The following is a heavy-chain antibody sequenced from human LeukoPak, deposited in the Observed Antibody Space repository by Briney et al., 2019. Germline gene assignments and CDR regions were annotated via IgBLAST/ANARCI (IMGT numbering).Heavy chain of an antibody. CDR2: INHSGST. V-gene: IGHV4-34*01. Sequence: KPSETLSLTCAVYGGSFSGYYWSWIRQPPGKGLEWIGEINHSGSTNYNPSLKSRVTISVDTSKNQFSLKLSSVTAADTAVYYCARGGRDFWSGYPFDYWGQGTLVTVSS. J-gene: IGHJ4*02. D-gene: IGHD3-3*01. CDR1: GGSFSGYY. CDR3: ARGGRDFWSGYPFDY.